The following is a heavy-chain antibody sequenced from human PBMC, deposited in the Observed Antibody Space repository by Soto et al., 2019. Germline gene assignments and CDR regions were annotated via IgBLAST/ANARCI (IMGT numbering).Heavy chain of an antibody. D-gene: IGHD1-1*01. J-gene: IGHJ4*02. CDR3: ARRYGYSFDY. V-gene: IGHV4-39*07. Sequence: SETLSLTCTVSGGSISSDTYYWGWIRQPPGKGLEWIGSIYYSGRANYNPSLKSRVTISVDTSKNQFSLKLSSVTAADTAVYYCARRYGYSFDYWGQGTLVTVSS. CDR1: GGSISSDTYY. CDR2: IYYSGRA.